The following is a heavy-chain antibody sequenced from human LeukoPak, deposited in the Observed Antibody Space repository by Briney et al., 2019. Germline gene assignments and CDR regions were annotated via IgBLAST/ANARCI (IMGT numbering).Heavy chain of an antibody. CDR1: GDSVTNTRYY. Sequence: SETLSLTCTVSGDSVTNTRYYWGWIRQPPGKGLEWIGTIYYTGDTYYNPSLKSRVTISVDTSNDQFSLELTSVTAADTAVYYCARIPPTYCSSTSCYESRVGLYYYYMDVWGKGTTVTVSS. D-gene: IGHD2-2*01. V-gene: IGHV4-39*07. CDR3: ARIPPTYCSSTSCYESRVGLYYYYMDV. J-gene: IGHJ6*03. CDR2: IYYTGDT.